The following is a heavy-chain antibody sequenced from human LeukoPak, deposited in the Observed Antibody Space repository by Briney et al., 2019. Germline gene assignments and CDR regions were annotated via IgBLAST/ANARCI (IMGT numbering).Heavy chain of an antibody. Sequence: SETLSLTCTVSGGSISSYYWSWIRQPPGKGLEWIGYIYYSGSTNYNPSLKSRVTISVDTSRNQFSLKLSSVTAADTAVYYCARALVGATTDYWGQGTLVTVSS. CDR1: GGSISSYY. J-gene: IGHJ4*02. V-gene: IGHV4-59*01. D-gene: IGHD1-26*01. CDR2: IYYSGST. CDR3: ARALVGATTDY.